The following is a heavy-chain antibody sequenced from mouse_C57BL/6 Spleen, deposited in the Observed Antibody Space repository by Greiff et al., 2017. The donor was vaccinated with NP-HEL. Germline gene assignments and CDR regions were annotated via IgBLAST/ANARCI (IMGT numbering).Heavy chain of an antibody. CDR2: IDPNSGGT. CDR1: GYTFTSYW. V-gene: IGHV1-72*01. Sequence: VQLQQPGAELVKPGASVKLSCKASGYTFTSYWMHWVKQRPGRGLEWIGRIDPNSGGTKYNEKFKSKATLTVDKPSSTAYMRLSSLTSEDSAVYYCATAGTRYYFDYWGQGTTLTVSS. CDR3: ATAGTRYYFDY. D-gene: IGHD4-1*01. J-gene: IGHJ2*01.